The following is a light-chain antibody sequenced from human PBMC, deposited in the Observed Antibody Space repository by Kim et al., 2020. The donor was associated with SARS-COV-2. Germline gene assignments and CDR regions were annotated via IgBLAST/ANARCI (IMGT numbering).Light chain of an antibody. CDR2: RNN. CDR3: SAWDSSLSALV. Sequence: HAGLTQPPSVSKGLRQTATLTCTGNSNNVGNQGAAWLQQHQGHPPKLLSYRNNNRPSGISERLSASRSGNTASLTITGLQPEDEADYYCSAWDSSLSALVFGGGTKLTVL. CDR1: SNNVGNQG. V-gene: IGLV10-54*01. J-gene: IGLJ3*02.